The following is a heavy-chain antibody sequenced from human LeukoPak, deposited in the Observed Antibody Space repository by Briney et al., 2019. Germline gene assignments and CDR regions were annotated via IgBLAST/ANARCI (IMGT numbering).Heavy chain of an antibody. CDR1: GFTFRRYG. CDR3: AELGITMIGGV. Sequence: GGSLRLSCAASGFTFRRYGMNWVRQAPGKGLEWVSYISSSGSTIYYADSVKGRFTISRDNAKNSLYLQMNSLRAEDTAVYYCAELGITMIGGVWGKGTTVTISS. V-gene: IGHV3-48*03. J-gene: IGHJ6*04. CDR2: ISSSGSTI. D-gene: IGHD3-10*02.